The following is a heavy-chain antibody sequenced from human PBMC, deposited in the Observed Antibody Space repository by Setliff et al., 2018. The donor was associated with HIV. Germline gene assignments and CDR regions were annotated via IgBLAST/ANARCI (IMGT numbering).Heavy chain of an antibody. CDR1: GYTFTGYY. CDR2: INPDSGGT. D-gene: IGHD1-26*01. CDR3: ARASGGNSVENGFDI. V-gene: IGHV1-2*02. Sequence: ASVKVSCKASGYTFTGYYLHWVRQAPGQGLEWMGWINPDSGGTSLAQKFPGRVTLTRDTSISTAYMELSRLRSDDTAVYYCARASGGNSVENGFDIWGQGTMVTVSS. J-gene: IGHJ3*02.